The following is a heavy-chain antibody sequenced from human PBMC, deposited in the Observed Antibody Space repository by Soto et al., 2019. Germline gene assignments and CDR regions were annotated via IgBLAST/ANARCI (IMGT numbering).Heavy chain of an antibody. V-gene: IGHV3-21*01. D-gene: IGHD1-26*01. CDR1: GFTFSSYS. J-gene: IGHJ6*02. CDR2: ISSSSSYI. Sequence: AGSLRLSCAASGFTFSSYSMNWVRQAPGKGLEWVSSISSSSSYIYYADSVKGRFTISRDNAKNSLYLQMNSLRAEDTAVYYCARAAIVGATSYGMDVWGQGTTVTVSS. CDR3: ARAAIVGATSYGMDV.